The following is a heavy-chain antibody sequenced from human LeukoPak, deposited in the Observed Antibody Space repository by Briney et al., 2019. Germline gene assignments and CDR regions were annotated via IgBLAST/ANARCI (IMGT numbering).Heavy chain of an antibody. CDR1: GFTFSDHA. D-gene: IGHD1-7*01. J-gene: IGHJ4*02. V-gene: IGHV3-30-3*01. CDR3: ARDYWWNYDY. Sequence: GGSLRLSCAASGFTFSDHAMHWVRQAPGKGLEWVAVISKDGSDKYYPGSVRGRFTISRDNSKNTIYLQMDSLRAEDTAIYYCARDYWWNYDYWGQGTLVTVSS. CDR2: ISKDGSDK.